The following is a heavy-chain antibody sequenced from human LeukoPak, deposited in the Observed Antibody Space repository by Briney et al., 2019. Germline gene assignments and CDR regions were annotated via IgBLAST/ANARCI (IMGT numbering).Heavy chain of an antibody. CDR3: AKDYGSGWYSYYFDY. CDR2: IRYDGSNK. CDR1: GFTFSSYG. V-gene: IGHV3-30*02. D-gene: IGHD6-19*01. Sequence: GGSLRLSCAASGFTFSSYGMHWVRQAPGKGLEWVAFIRYDGSNKYYADSVKGRFTISRDNSKNTLYLQMNSLRAEDTALYYCAKDYGSGWYSYYFDYWGQGALVTVSS. J-gene: IGHJ4*02.